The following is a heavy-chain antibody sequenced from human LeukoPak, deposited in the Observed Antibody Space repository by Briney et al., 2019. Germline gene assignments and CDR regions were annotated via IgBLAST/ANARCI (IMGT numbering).Heavy chain of an antibody. Sequence: GGSLRLSCAASGFTFSSYGMHWVRQAPGKGLEWVAVISYDGSNKYYADSVKGRFTISRDNSKNTLYLQMNSLRAEDTAVYYCAKGAFGGYDFWSGWSHDAFDIWGQGTMVTVSS. V-gene: IGHV3-30*18. J-gene: IGHJ3*02. D-gene: IGHD3-3*01. CDR3: AKGAFGGYDFWSGWSHDAFDI. CDR2: ISYDGSNK. CDR1: GFTFSSYG.